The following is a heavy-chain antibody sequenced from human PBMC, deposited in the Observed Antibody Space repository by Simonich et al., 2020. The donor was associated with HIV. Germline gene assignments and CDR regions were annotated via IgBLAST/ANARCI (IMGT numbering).Heavy chain of an antibody. D-gene: IGHD2-21*01. CDR2: INSDGSGT. Sequence: EVQLVESGGGLVQPGGSLRLSCAASGFTFSSYWMHWVRQAPGKGLGWVSHINSDGSGTSYADSVKGRFTISRDNAKNTLNLQMNSLRAEDTAVYYCARDLWFPFDYWGQGTLVTVSS. J-gene: IGHJ4*02. CDR3: ARDLWFPFDY. V-gene: IGHV3-74*01. CDR1: GFTFSSYW.